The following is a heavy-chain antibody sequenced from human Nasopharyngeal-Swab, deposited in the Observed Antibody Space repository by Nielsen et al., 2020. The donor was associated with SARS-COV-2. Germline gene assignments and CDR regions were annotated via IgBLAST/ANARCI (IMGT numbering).Heavy chain of an antibody. V-gene: IGHV3-23*01. J-gene: IGHJ4*02. CDR3: VRDLAYDDVC. D-gene: IGHD4-17*01. CDR2: INNRGDDT. CDR1: RFTFSNYA. Sequence: GESLKISCAASRFTFSNYAMSWVRQAPGKGLEWVSTINNRGDDTHYVDSVGGRFTVSRDNSKSTLYLQMNSLRGEDTAIYYCVRDLAYDDVCWGQGTLVTVSS.